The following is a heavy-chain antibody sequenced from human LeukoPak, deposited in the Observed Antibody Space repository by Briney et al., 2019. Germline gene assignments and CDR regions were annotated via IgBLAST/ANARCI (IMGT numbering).Heavy chain of an antibody. J-gene: IGHJ4*02. V-gene: IGHV4-61*01. CDR1: GGSVSSGSYY. CDR2: IYYSGST. Sequence: SETLFLTCTVSGGSVSSGSYYWSWIRQPPGKGLEWIGYIYYSGSTYYNPSLKSRVTISVDTSKNQFSLKLSSVTAADTAVYYCARDNGDYPGIFDSWGQGTLDTVSS. D-gene: IGHD4-17*01. CDR3: ARDNGDYPGIFDS.